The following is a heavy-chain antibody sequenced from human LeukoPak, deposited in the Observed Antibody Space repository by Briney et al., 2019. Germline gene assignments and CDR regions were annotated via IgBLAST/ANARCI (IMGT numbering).Heavy chain of an antibody. CDR3: ARDRDFPRDQFDY. D-gene: IGHD2-21*02. Sequence: PGGSLRLSCAASGFTLSSYSMNWVRQAPGKGLEWVSAISGTGGATWYPDSVKGRFTISRDKSKNTVYLQMNSLRVEDTALYYCARDRDFPRDQFDYWGQGTLVTVSS. CDR2: ISGTGGAT. V-gene: IGHV3-23*01. J-gene: IGHJ4*02. CDR1: GFTLSSYS.